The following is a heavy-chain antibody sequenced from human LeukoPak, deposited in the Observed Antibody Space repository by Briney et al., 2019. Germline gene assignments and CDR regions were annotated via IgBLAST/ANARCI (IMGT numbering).Heavy chain of an antibody. CDR3: ARGQSYDSSGYYPLLL. CDR1: GYTFTGYY. J-gene: IGHJ4*02. V-gene: IGHV1-2*02. D-gene: IGHD3-22*01. CDR2: INPNSGGT. Sequence: ASVKVSCKASGYTFTGYYMHWVRQAPGQGLEWMGWINPNSGGTNYAQKFQDRVTMTRDTYISTAYMELSRLRSDDTAVYYCARGQSYDSSGYYPLLLWGQGTLVTVPS.